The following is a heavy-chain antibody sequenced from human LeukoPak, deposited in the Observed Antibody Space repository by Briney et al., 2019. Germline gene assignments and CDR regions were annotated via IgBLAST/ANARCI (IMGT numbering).Heavy chain of an antibody. CDR3: ARGSSSWYENWFDP. V-gene: IGHV3-30-3*01. Sequence: GGSLRPSCAASGFAFSSYAMHWVRQAPGKGLEWVAVISYDGSNKYYADSVKGRFTISRDNSKNTLYLQMNSLRAEDTAVYYCARGSSSWYENWFDPWGQGTLVTVSS. J-gene: IGHJ5*02. D-gene: IGHD6-13*01. CDR2: ISYDGSNK. CDR1: GFAFSSYA.